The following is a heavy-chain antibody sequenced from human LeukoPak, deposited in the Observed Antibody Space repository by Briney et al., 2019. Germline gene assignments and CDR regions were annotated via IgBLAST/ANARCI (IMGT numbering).Heavy chain of an antibody. D-gene: IGHD5-18*01. CDR1: GFTFSGYA. J-gene: IGHJ5*02. V-gene: IGHV3-30*04. Sequence: PGRSLRLSCAASGFTFSGYAMHWVRQAPGKGLEWVAVISYDGSNKYYADSVKGRSTISRDNSKNTLYLQMNSLRAEDTAVYYCARGPATQLWFTPNWFDPWGQGTLVTVSS. CDR2: ISYDGSNK. CDR3: ARGPATQLWFTPNWFDP.